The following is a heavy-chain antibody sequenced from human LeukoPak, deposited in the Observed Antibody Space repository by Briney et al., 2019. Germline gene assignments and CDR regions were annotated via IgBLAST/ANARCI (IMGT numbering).Heavy chain of an antibody. CDR3: ARLKQQLVRLLSRDTTYYYYYYMDV. CDR2: IKQDGSGK. D-gene: IGHD6-13*01. V-gene: IGHV3-7*01. J-gene: IGHJ6*03. Sequence: PGGSLRLSCAASGFTFSSYWMSWVRQAPGKGLEWVANIKQDGSGKYYVDSVKGRFTISRDNAKNSLYLQMNSLRAEDTAVYYCARLKQQLVRLLSRDTTYYYYYYMDVWGKGTTVTVSS. CDR1: GFTFSSYW.